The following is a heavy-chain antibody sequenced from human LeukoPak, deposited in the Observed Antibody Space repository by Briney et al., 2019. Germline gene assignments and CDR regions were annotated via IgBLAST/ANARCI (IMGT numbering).Heavy chain of an antibody. V-gene: IGHV3-23*01. CDR1: GFPFSSYA. CDR3: AKEPLSCSGGSCYSVFDY. D-gene: IGHD2-15*01. Sequence: GGSLRLSCAASGFPFSSYAMSWVRQAPGKGLEWVSAIGGSGAGTYYADSVKGRFTISRDNSKNTLYLQMDSLRAEDTAVYYCAKEPLSCSGGSCYSVFDYWGQGTLVTVSS. J-gene: IGHJ4*02. CDR2: IGGSGAGT.